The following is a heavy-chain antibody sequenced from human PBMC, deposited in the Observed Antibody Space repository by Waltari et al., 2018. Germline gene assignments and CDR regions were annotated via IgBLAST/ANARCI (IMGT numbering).Heavy chain of an antibody. CDR2: IYHSGST. D-gene: IGHD2-21*01. J-gene: IGHJ3*02. CDR1: GSSISSGYY. CDR3: ARILPPDLWAFDI. Sequence: QVQLQESGPGLVKPSETLSLTCAVSGSSISSGYYWGWIRQPPGKGLEWIGSIYHSGSTYYNPSLKSRVTISVDTSKNQFSLKLSSVTAADTAVYYCARILPPDLWAFDIWGQGTMVTVSS. V-gene: IGHV4-38-2*01.